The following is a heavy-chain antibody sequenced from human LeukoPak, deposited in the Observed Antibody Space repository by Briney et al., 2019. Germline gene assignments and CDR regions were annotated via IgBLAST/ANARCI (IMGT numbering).Heavy chain of an antibody. J-gene: IGHJ4*02. Sequence: SETLSLTCTVSGGSISSSSYYWGWIRQPPGKGLEWIGSIYYSGSTYYNPSLKSRVTISVDTSKNQFSLKLGSVTAADTAVYYCARDFGYCSSTSCHNGDYWGQGTLVTVSS. CDR3: ARDFGYCSSTSCHNGDY. D-gene: IGHD2-2*02. CDR1: GGSISSSSYY. CDR2: IYYSGST. V-gene: IGHV4-39*02.